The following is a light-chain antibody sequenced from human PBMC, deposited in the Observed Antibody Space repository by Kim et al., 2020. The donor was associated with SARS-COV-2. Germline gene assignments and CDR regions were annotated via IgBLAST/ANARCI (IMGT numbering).Light chain of an antibody. CDR1: RRVGAY. CDR2: DAS. CDR3: QRRSNWLT. J-gene: IGKJ4*01. V-gene: IGKV3-11*01. Sequence: PEERYTVSSRAGRRVGAYLAGNQQKQGQAPRPRIYDASNRATGIPARLSGSEFGKDFTLPISSLGPKNFAVYYCQRRSNWLTFGGGTKMYIK.